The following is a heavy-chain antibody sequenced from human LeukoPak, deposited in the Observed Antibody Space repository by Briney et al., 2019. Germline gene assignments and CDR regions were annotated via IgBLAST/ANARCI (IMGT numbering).Heavy chain of an antibody. J-gene: IGHJ4*02. D-gene: IGHD5-24*01. V-gene: IGHV3-9*01. Sequence: GGSLRLSCAASGFTFDDYAMHWVRQAPGKGLEWVSGISWNSGSIGYADSVKGRFTISRDNAKNSLYLQMNNVRAEDTAVYYCAREEVRSFDNWGQGTLVTVSS. CDR2: ISWNSGSI. CDR3: AREEVRSFDN. CDR1: GFTFDDYA.